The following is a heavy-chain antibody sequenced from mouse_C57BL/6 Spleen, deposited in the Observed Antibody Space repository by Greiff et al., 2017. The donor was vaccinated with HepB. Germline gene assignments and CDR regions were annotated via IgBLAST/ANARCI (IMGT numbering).Heavy chain of an antibody. CDR2: ISYDGSN. J-gene: IGHJ1*03. D-gene: IGHD2-4*01. V-gene: IGHV3-6*01. CDR1: GYSITSGYY. Sequence: EVQLQQSGPGLVKPSQSLSLTCSVTGYSITSGYYWNWIRQFPGNKLEWMGYISYDGSNNYNPSLKNRISITRDTSKNQFFLKLNSVTTEDTATYYCASLIYYDYHWYFDVWGTGTTVTVSS. CDR3: ASLIYYDYHWYFDV.